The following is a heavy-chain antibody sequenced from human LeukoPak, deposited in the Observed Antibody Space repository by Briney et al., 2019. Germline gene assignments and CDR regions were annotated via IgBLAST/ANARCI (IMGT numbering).Heavy chain of an antibody. CDR3: AKDVGGLRWFDY. D-gene: IGHD4-23*01. J-gene: IGHJ4*02. Sequence: GRSLRLSCAASGFTFSSYGMHWVRQAPGKGLEWVSAISGSGGSAYYADSVKGRFTMSRDNSKNTLYLQMNSLRAEDTAVYYCAKDVGGLRWFDYWGQGTLVTVSS. CDR1: GFTFSSYG. CDR2: ISGSGGSA. V-gene: IGHV3-23*01.